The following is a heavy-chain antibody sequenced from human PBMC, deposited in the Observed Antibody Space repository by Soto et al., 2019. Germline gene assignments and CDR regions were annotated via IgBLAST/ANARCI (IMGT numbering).Heavy chain of an antibody. V-gene: IGHV3-74*01. Sequence: GGSLRLSCAASGFTFSSYWKHWVRQAPGKGLVWVSRINSDGSSTSYADSVKGRFTISRDNAKNTLYLQMNSLRAEDTAVYYCARDHNVPGLPGPLLVPDYWGQGTLVTVSS. CDR3: ARDHNVPGLPGPLLVPDY. CDR2: INSDGSST. CDR1: GFTFSSYW. D-gene: IGHD1-26*01. J-gene: IGHJ4*02.